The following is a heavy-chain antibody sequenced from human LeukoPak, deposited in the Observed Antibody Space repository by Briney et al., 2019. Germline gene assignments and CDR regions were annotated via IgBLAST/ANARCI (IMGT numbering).Heavy chain of an antibody. CDR1: GGSISSYY. D-gene: IGHD3-10*01. CDR3: ARDSPQGNYFDY. J-gene: IGHJ4*02. Sequence: PSETLSLTCTISGGSISSYYWSWIRQPAGKGLEWIGRIYTSGSTNYNPSLKSRVTMSEDTSKNQFSLKLSSVTAADTAVYYCARDSPQGNYFDYWGQGTLVTVSS. V-gene: IGHV4-4*07. CDR2: IYTSGST.